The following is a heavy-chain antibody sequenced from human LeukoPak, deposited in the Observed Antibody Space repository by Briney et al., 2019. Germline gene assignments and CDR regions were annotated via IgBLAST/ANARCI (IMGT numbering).Heavy chain of an antibody. CDR3: AAGWGFLDY. Sequence: WGSLRLSCAASGITVSNNHMSWVRQAPGKGLEWVSIVNSDGITYNADSVKGRFIISRDNSKNTASLEMNRLRVEDTAIYYCAAGWGFLDYWGQGTLVTVSS. V-gene: IGHV3-66*01. D-gene: IGHD7-27*01. J-gene: IGHJ4*02. CDR1: GITVSNNH. CDR2: VNSDGIT.